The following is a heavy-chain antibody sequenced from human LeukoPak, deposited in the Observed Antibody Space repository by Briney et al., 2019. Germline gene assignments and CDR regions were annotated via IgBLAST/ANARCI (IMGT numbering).Heavy chain of an antibody. CDR2: TRNKANSYTT. CDR1: GFTFSDHY. V-gene: IGHV3-72*01. D-gene: IGHD1-26*01. Sequence: GGSLRLSCAASGFTFSDHYMDWVRQAPGKGLEWVGRTRNKANSYTTEYAASVKGRFTISRDDSKNTLYLQMNTLETEDTGVYYCTRISGSSSGPFDYWGQGSLVTVSS. CDR3: TRISGSSSGPFDY. J-gene: IGHJ4*02.